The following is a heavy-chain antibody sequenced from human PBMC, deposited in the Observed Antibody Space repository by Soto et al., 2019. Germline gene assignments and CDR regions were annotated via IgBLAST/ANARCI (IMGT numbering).Heavy chain of an antibody. V-gene: IGHV3-30*03. J-gene: IGHJ4*02. Sequence: QVQLVESGGGVVQPGRSLRLSCAASGFTFSSHGMHWVRQAPGKGLEWVAVISYDGSNKYYADSVKGRFTISRDNSKNTLYLQMNSLRAEDTAVYYCAMGAPITYYYGSGSYWGYWGQGTLVTVSS. CDR1: GFTFSSHG. D-gene: IGHD3-10*01. CDR3: AMGAPITYYYGSGSYWGY. CDR2: ISYDGSNK.